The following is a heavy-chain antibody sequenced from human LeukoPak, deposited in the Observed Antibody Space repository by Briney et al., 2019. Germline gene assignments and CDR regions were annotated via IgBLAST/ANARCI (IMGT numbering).Heavy chain of an antibody. V-gene: IGHV3-30*02. CDR3: AKSPSSWKFDD. CDR2: IRYHGSDK. Sequence: GGSLRLSCAASGFTFSSCGMHWVRQAPGKGLEWVAFIRYHGSDKYYADSVKGRFTISRDNSENTLYLQMNSLRAEDTAVCYCAKSPSSWKFDDWGQGTLVTVSS. CDR1: GFTFSSCG. J-gene: IGHJ4*02. D-gene: IGHD6-13*01.